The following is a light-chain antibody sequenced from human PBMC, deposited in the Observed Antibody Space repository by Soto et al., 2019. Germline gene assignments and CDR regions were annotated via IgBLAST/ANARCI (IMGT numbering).Light chain of an antibody. CDR2: ETS. Sequence: DIPMTQSPSTLSASVGDRVTITCRASQSISRWLAWYRQKPGKVPELLIYETSNLESGVPSRFSGSGSATEFTLPIRSLKPDDFAPCYCQQYLDYGGLTFGGGTKVEIK. CDR3: QQYLDYGGLT. V-gene: IGKV1-5*03. J-gene: IGKJ4*01. CDR1: QSISRW.